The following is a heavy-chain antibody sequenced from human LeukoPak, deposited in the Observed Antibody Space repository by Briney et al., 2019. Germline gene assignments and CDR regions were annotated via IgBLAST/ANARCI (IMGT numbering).Heavy chain of an antibody. V-gene: IGHV3-48*04. CDR1: GFTFSSYS. CDR3: ARVGYYYDSSGYYFDY. D-gene: IGHD3-22*01. CDR2: ISSSSSTI. Sequence: GGSLRLSCAASGFTFSSYSMNWVRQAPGKGLEWVSYISSSSSTIYYADSVKGRFTISRGNVKNSLYLQMNSLRAEDTAVYYCARVGYYYDSSGYYFDYWGQGTLVTVSS. J-gene: IGHJ4*02.